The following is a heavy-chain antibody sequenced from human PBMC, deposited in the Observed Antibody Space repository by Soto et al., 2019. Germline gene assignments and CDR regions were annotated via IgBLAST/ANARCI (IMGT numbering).Heavy chain of an antibody. CDR1: GFTFSSYA. Sequence: EVQVLESGGDLILPGGSLRLSSAASGFTFSSYAMSWVRQAPGKGLDWVSGISASGGTTYYADSVRGRFTISRANSENTLYLQMNRLRAEDTAVYYCAKDYEYIADYYDFWSGSTLDYWGQGTLVTVSS. J-gene: IGHJ4*02. CDR2: ISASGGTT. CDR3: AKDYEYIADYYDFWSGSTLDY. D-gene: IGHD3-3*01. V-gene: IGHV3-23*01.